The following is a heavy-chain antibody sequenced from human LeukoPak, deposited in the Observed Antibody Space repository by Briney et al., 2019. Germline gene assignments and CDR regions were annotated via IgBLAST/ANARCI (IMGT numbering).Heavy chain of an antibody. J-gene: IGHJ5*02. V-gene: IGHV4-34*01. D-gene: IGHD6-13*01. CDR1: GGSFSGYY. CDR2: INHSGST. CDR3: ARAIAAAGRSWAVDWFDP. Sequence: PSETLSLTCAVYGGSFSGYYWSWIHQPPGKGLEWIGEINHSGSTNYNPSLKSRVTISVDTSKNQFSLKLSSVTAADTAVYYCARAIAAAGRSWAVDWFDPWGQGTLVTVSS.